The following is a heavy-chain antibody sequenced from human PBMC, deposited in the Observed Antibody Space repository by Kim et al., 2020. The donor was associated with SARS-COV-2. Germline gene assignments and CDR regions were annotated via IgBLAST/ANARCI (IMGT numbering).Heavy chain of an antibody. Sequence: ADTVKGRFTSSRDNSKNTLYLQMNSLGAEDTAVYYCAKTSSGYSSGWSDYWGQGTLVTVSS. V-gene: IGHV3-23*01. CDR3: AKTSSGYSSGWSDY. D-gene: IGHD6-19*01. J-gene: IGHJ4*02.